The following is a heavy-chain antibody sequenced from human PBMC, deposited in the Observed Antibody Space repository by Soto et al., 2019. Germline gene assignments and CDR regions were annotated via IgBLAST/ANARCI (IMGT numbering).Heavy chain of an antibody. CDR3: AFTGTFHSHY. CDR1: GFTFSGYA. D-gene: IGHD3-10*01. CDR2: ISTSGDRP. V-gene: IGHV3-23*01. J-gene: IGHJ4*01. Sequence: GGSLRLSCAGSGFTFSGYAMTWVRQAPGKGLEWVSVISTSGDRPDYADSVKGRFTISRDNSKNMLYLQMKSLRVEDTALSYCAFTGTFHSHYWGHGTPVTVSS.